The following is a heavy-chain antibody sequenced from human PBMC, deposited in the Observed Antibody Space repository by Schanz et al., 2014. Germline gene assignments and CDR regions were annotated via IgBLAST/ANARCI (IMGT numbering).Heavy chain of an antibody. CDR1: GYTFNNHG. Sequence: QVQLVQSGAEVKKPGASATVSCKASGYTFNNHGISWVRQAPGQGLEWMGWISVYHGHTNYAEKVHGRVTMTTNTSTSTAYMELRSLISADAAVYYCVRDAGWAFGDYHGMDVWGQGTSVTVSS. D-gene: IGHD3-10*01. CDR2: ISVYHGHT. CDR3: VRDAGWAFGDYHGMDV. J-gene: IGHJ6*02. V-gene: IGHV1-18*01.